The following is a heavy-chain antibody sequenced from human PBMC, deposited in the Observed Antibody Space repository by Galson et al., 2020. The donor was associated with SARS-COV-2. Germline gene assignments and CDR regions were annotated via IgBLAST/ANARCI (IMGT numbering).Heavy chain of an antibody. CDR2: ISYDGSNK. CDR1: GFTFSSYA. CDR3: AREVTAPNWFDP. V-gene: IGHV3-30*04. J-gene: IGHJ5*02. Sequence: RGSLRLSCAASGFTFSSYAMHWVRQAPGKGLEWVAVISYDGSNKYYADSVKGRFTISRDNSKNTLYLQMNSLRAEDTAVYYCAREVTAPNWFDPWGQGTLVTVSS. D-gene: IGHD4-4*01.